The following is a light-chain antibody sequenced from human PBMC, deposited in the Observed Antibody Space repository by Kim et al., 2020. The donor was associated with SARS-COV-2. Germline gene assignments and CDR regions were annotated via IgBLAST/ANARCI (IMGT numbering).Light chain of an antibody. CDR1: QSVLNSSNNKNY. Sequence: LGGRATINCKSSQSVLNSSNNKNYLAWYQQKPGQPPKVLIYWASTRESGVPDRFSGSGSGTDFTLTISGLQAEDVAVYYCQHRGTFGQGTKVDIK. V-gene: IGKV4-1*01. CDR2: WAS. J-gene: IGKJ1*01. CDR3: QHRGT.